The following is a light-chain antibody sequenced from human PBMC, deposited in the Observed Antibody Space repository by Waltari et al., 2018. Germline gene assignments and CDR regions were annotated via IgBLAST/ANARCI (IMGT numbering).Light chain of an antibody. CDR1: SLGSYY. CDR3: HSRDASGVAGS. J-gene: IGLJ2*01. CDR2: DKN. Sequence: SSELTQDPAVSVAMGQTGRITCQGDSLGSYYASWYQKRPGQAPILVIYDKNNRPSGVPDRFSGSSSHNTGSLTITGAQAEDEASYYCHSRDASGVAGSFGGGTKLTVL. V-gene: IGLV3-19*01.